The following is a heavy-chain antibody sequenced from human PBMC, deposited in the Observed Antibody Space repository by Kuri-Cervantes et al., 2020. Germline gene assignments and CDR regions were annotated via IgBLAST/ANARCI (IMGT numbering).Heavy chain of an antibody. CDR3: ARDTYYYDSSGYPSDY. CDR1: GFTVSSNY. J-gene: IGHJ4*02. V-gene: IGHV3-66*02. Sequence: GGSLKISCAASGFTVSSNYMSWVRQAPGKGLEWVSVIYSGGSTYYADSVKGRFTISRDDSKNTLYLQMNSLRAEDTAVYYCARDTYYYDSSGYPSDYWGQGTLVTVSS. D-gene: IGHD3-22*01. CDR2: IYSGGST.